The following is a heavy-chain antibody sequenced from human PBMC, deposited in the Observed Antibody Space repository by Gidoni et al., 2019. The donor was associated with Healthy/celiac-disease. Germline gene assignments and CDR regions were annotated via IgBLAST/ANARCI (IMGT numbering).Heavy chain of an antibody. CDR2: ISGSGGST. V-gene: IGHV3-23*01. D-gene: IGHD6-13*01. J-gene: IGHJ4*02. CDR1: VLTFTSYA. Sequence: EVQLLESGGGLVQPGGSLRLSCAAPVLTFTSYAMSGVRQAPGKGLEWASAISGSGGSTYYADSVKGRFTISRDNSKNTLYLQMNSLRAEDTAVYYCAKDGGSSWTIMNPLDYWGQGTLVTVSS. CDR3: AKDGGSSWTIMNPLDY.